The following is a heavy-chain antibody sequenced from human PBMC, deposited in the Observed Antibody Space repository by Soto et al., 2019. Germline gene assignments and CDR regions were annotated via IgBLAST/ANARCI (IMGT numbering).Heavy chain of an antibody. CDR3: ARVSKAPHTAIYYYGY. D-gene: IGHD2-21*02. CDR1: GYTFASYT. V-gene: IGHV1-3*01. J-gene: IGHJ4*02. CDR2: ISAGTGNT. Sequence: QVQLVQSGAQVKKPGASVKVSCKASGYTFASYTLHWVRQAPGQRFEWLGWISAGTGNTKSSQKFRDRVTFDRNTSASTVSMELTSLRSEDTTIYFCARVSKAPHTAIYYYGYWGQGSLVIVSS.